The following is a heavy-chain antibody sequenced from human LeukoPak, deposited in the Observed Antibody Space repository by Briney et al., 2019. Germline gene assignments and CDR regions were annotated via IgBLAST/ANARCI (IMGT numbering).Heavy chain of an antibody. V-gene: IGHV3-23*01. J-gene: IGHJ3*02. D-gene: IGHD3-16*01. CDR1: GFTFRTYA. Sequence: GGSLRLSCAGAGFTFRTYAMNWVRQAPGKGLEWVSVISGSGDTTNYADSVKGRFTISRDNSKNTLYLQMHSLRAEDTAVYYCAKDGTFGGGSPGESFYIWGQGTRATVSS. CDR3: AKDGTFGGGSPGESFYI. CDR2: ISGSGDTT.